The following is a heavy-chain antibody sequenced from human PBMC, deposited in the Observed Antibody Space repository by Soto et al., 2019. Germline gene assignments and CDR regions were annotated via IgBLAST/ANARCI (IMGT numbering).Heavy chain of an antibody. CDR1: GFAVSSKY. CDR3: VQTTVWVGFDF. Sequence: EVQLVESGGGLIQPGGSLRLSCAGSGFAVSSKYMTWVRQAPGKGQEWVSVVYGGGTRYYADSVKGRFTISRDTSKNTLYLQMNSLGSEDTAGYYCVQTTVWVGFDFWGQGTLVTVSS. CDR2: VYGGGTR. D-gene: IGHD7-27*01. V-gene: IGHV3-53*01. J-gene: IGHJ4*02.